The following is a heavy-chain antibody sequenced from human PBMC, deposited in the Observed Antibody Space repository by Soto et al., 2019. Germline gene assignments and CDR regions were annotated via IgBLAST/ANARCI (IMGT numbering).Heavy chain of an antibody. CDR2: INHSGST. D-gene: IGHD2-15*01. J-gene: IGHJ6*02. Sequence: QVQLQQWGAGLLKPSETLSLTCAVYGGSFSGYYWSWIRQPPGKGLEWIGEINHSGSTNYNPSLKFRVATSVDTPKNQCSLKLSPVTAADTAVYYCARGADIVVVVAAQRHYGIDVWVQGTTVTGSS. CDR3: ARGADIVVVVAAQRHYGIDV. CDR1: GGSFSGYY. V-gene: IGHV4-34*01.